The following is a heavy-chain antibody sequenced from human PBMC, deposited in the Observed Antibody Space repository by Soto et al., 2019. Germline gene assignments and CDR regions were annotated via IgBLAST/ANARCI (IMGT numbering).Heavy chain of an antibody. Sequence: GGSLRLSCAASGFTFSSYWMSWVRQAPGKGLEWVANIKQDGSEKYYVDSVKGRFTIPRDNAKNSLYLQMNSLRAEDTAVYYCARINYDFWSGYYTGIIDYYYYGMDVWGQGTTVTVSS. D-gene: IGHD3-3*01. CDR1: GFTFSSYW. V-gene: IGHV3-7*01. CDR2: IKQDGSEK. J-gene: IGHJ6*02. CDR3: ARINYDFWSGYYTGIIDYYYYGMDV.